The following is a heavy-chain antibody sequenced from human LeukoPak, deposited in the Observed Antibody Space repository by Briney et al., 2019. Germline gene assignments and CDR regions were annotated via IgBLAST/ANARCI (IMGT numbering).Heavy chain of an antibody. Sequence: GGSLRLSCAASGFTFSSYSMNWVRQAPGKGLEWVSSISSSSSYIYYADSVKGRFTISRYNAKNSLYLQMNSLRAEDTAVYYCAREASHGASSTPLGYWGQGTLVTVSS. CDR1: GFTFSSYS. D-gene: IGHD1-26*01. CDR2: ISSSSSYI. CDR3: AREASHGASSTPLGY. J-gene: IGHJ4*02. V-gene: IGHV3-21*01.